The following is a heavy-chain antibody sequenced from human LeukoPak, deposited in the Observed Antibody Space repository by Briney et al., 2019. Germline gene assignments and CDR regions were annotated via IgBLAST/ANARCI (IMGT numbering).Heavy chain of an antibody. Sequence: PGGSLRLSCAASGFTFSGFGMNWVRQAPGKGLEWVSSITSSSSYIYYADSVKGRFTISRDNSKNTLYLQMNSLRAEDTAVYYCARDWWRGSSGPKYGMDVWGQGTTVTVSS. J-gene: IGHJ6*02. CDR1: GFTFSGFG. V-gene: IGHV3-21*01. CDR2: ITSSSSYI. D-gene: IGHD6-25*01. CDR3: ARDWWRGSSGPKYGMDV.